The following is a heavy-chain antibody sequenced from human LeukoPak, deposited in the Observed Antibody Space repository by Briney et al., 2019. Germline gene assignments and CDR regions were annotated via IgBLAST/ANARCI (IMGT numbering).Heavy chain of an antibody. D-gene: IGHD2-15*01. CDR2: IYASGTI. CDR1: GGSISNYY. CDR3: ARDNRYCSGGTCYSGQDY. V-gene: IGHV4-4*07. Sequence: PSETLSLTCTASGGSISNYYWNWIRQPAGKGLEWIGRIYASGTINYNPSLKSRVTMSLDTSKSQFSLILSSVTAADTAVYYCARDNRYCSGGTCYSGQDYWGQGTLVTVSS. J-gene: IGHJ4*02.